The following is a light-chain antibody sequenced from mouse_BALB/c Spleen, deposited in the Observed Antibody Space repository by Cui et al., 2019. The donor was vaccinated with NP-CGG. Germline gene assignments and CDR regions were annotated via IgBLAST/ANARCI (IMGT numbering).Light chain of an antibody. CDR1: TGAATTSNY. V-gene: IGLV1*01. CDR3: ALWYSNHWV. Sequence: QAVVTQESALTTSPGETVTPTCRSSTGAATTSNYANWVQEKPDHLFTGLIGGTNNRVPGVPARFSGSLIGDKAALTITGAQTEDEAIYFCALWYSNHWVFGGGTKLTVL. CDR2: GTN. J-gene: IGLJ1*01.